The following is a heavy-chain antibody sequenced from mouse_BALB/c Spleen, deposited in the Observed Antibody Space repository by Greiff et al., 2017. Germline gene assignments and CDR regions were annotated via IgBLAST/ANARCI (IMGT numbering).Heavy chain of an antibody. V-gene: IGHV5-6-5*01. Sequence: EVKLMESGGGLVKPGGSLKLSCAASGFTFSSYAMSWVRQTPEKRLEWVASISSGGSTYYPDSVKGRFTISRDNARNILYLQMSSLRSEDTAMYYCARGGAARTYYFDYWGQGTTLTVSS. CDR2: ISSGGST. D-gene: IGHD6-1*01. CDR3: ARGGAARTYYFDY. CDR1: GFTFSSYA. J-gene: IGHJ2*01.